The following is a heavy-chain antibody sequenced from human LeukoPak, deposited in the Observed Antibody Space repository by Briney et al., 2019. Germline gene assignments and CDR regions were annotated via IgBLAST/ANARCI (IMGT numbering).Heavy chain of an antibody. V-gene: IGHV1-2*02. Sequence: ASVKVSCKASGYTFTGYYMHWVRQAPGQGLAWMGWINPNSGGTNYAQKFQGRVTLTRDTSISTAYMELSRLRSDDTAVYYCARGIYARAATGFQDWGQGSLVTVSS. D-gene: IGHD2-15*01. J-gene: IGHJ1*01. CDR2: INPNSGGT. CDR1: GYTFTGYY. CDR3: ARGIYARAATGFQD.